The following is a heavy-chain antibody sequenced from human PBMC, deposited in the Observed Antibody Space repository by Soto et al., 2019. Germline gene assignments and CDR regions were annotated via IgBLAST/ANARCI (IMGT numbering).Heavy chain of an antibody. D-gene: IGHD2-21*01. V-gene: IGHV3-30-3*01. CDR3: ARDHIRYEGYYYYYYGMDV. CDR2: ISYDGSNK. CDR1: GFTFSSYA. J-gene: IGHJ6*02. Sequence: QVQLVESGGGVVQPGRSLRLSCAASGFTFSSYAMHWVRQAPGKGLEWVAVISYDGSNKYYADSVKGRFTISRDNSKNTLYLHMNSLRAEDTAEYYCARDHIRYEGYYYYYYGMDVWGQGTTVTVSS.